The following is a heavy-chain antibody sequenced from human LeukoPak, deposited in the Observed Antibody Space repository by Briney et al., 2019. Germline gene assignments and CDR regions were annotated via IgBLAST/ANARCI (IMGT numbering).Heavy chain of an antibody. V-gene: IGHV3-21*01. CDR2: ISSSSSYI. Sequence: PGGSLRLSCAASGFTVSSYSMNWVRQAPGKGLEWVSSISSSSSYIYYVDSVKGRFTISRDNAKNSLYLQMNSLRAEDTAVYYCARGEWELLRHLDYWGQGTLVTVSS. CDR1: GFTVSSYS. J-gene: IGHJ4*02. D-gene: IGHD1-26*01. CDR3: ARGEWELLRHLDY.